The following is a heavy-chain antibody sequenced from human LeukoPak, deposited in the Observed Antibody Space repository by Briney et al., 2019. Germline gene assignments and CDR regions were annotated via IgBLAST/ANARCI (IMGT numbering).Heavy chain of an antibody. V-gene: IGHV5-51*01. D-gene: IGHD3-10*01. CDR1: GYSFTSYW. CDR3: ARLEWFGEDGRFPEHFQH. J-gene: IGHJ1*01. Sequence: GESLKISCKGSGYSFTSYWIGWVRQMPGKGLEWMGIIYPGDSDTTYSPSFQGQVTISADKSISTAYLQWSSLKASDTAMYYCARLEWFGEDGRFPEHFQHWGQGTLVTVSS. CDR2: IYPGDSDT.